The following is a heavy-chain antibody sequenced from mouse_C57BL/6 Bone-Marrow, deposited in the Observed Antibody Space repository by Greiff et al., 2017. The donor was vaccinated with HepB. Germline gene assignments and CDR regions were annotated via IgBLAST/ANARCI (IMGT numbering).Heavy chain of an antibody. J-gene: IGHJ3*01. CDR2: IDPETGGT. CDR1: GYTFTDYE. CDR3: TRYDYDDGFAY. Sequence: LQESGAELVRPGASVTLSCKASGYTFTDYEMHWVKQTPVHGLEWIGAIDPETGGTAYNQKFKGKAILTADKSSSTAYMELRSLTSEDSAVYYCTRYDYDDGFAYWGQGTLVTVSA. D-gene: IGHD2-4*01. V-gene: IGHV1-15*01.